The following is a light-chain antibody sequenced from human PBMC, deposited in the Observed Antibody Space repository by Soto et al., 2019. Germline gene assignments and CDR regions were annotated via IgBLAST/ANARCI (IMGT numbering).Light chain of an antibody. CDR1: QSINSN. CDR3: QQYNNWPPWT. CDR2: GAS. J-gene: IGKJ1*01. V-gene: IGKV3-15*01. Sequence: EVVMTQSPATLSVSPGEGATLSCRASQSINSNLAWYQQKPGQAPRLLIYGASTGATGIPARFSGSGSGTEFTLTINSLQSEDFAVYYCQQYNNWPPWTFGQGTKVEIK.